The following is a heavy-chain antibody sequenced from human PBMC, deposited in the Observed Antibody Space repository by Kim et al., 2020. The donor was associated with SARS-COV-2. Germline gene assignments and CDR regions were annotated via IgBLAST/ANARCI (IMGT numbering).Heavy chain of an antibody. CDR3: AGDLTTGSSFDH. Sequence: YYTDSVKGRFTISRDNSKNTLYLQMNSLRAEDTAVYYCAGDLTTGSSFDHWGQGTLVTVTS. V-gene: IGHV3-33*01. D-gene: IGHD3-10*01. J-gene: IGHJ5*02.